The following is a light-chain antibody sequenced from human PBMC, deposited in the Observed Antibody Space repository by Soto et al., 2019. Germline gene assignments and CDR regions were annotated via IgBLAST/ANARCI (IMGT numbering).Light chain of an antibody. CDR3: SSYTSSSTLIL. CDR2: DVS. V-gene: IGLV2-14*03. J-gene: IGLJ2*01. Sequence: QSALTQPASVSGSPGQSITISCTGTSSDVGGYNYVSWYQQHPGKAPKLMIYDVSNRPSGVSNRFSGSKSGNTASLTISGVQPEDEADYYCSSYTSSSTLILFGGGTKLTVL. CDR1: SSDVGGYNY.